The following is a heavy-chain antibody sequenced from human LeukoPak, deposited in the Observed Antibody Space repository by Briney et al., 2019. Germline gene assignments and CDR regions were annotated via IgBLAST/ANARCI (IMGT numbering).Heavy chain of an antibody. D-gene: IGHD6-13*01. CDR2: ISGSGGST. Sequence: GGSLRLSCAASGFTFSSYAMSWVRQAPGKGLEWVSAISGSGGSTYYADSVKGRFTISRDNSKNTLYLQMNSLRAEDTAVYYCAKSTSPSGYSSSYAYFDYWGQGTLVTVSS. J-gene: IGHJ4*02. CDR1: GFTFSSYA. V-gene: IGHV3-23*01. CDR3: AKSTSPSGYSSSYAYFDY.